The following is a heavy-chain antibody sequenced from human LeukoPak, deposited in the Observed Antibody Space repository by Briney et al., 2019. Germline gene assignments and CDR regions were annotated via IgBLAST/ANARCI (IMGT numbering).Heavy chain of an antibody. CDR1: GGTFSSYA. CDR2: IIPIFGTA. CDR3: ARDGGSYGSGSRNWFDP. J-gene: IGHJ5*02. Sequence: VASVKVSCKASGGTFSSYAISWVRQAPGQGLEWMGGIIPIFGTANYAQKFQGRVTITADKSTSTAYMELTRLRSEDTAVYYCARDGGSYGSGSRNWFDPWGQGTLVTVSS. V-gene: IGHV1-69*06. D-gene: IGHD3-10*01.